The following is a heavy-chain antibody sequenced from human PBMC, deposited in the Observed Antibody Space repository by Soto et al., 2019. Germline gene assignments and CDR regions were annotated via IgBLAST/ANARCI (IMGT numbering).Heavy chain of an antibody. J-gene: IGHJ5*02. CDR1: GFTFSSYG. D-gene: IGHD3-9*01. V-gene: IGHV3-33*01. CDR3: ARDLTDYGGNNLFDP. CDR2: IWYDGGNK. Sequence: GGSLRLSCAASGFTFSSYGMHWVRQAPGKGLEWVAVIWYDGGNKYYGDSVKGRFTISRDNSKNTLYLQMNSLRAEDTAVYYCARDLTDYGGNNLFDPWGQGTLVTVSS.